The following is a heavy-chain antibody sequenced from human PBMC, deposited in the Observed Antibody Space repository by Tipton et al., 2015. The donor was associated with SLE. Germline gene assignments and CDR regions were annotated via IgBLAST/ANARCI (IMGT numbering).Heavy chain of an antibody. CDR2: IYHSGST. CDR3: ARAYDFFGAFDI. V-gene: IGHV4-38-2*01. J-gene: IGHJ3*02. Sequence: TLSLTCAVSGYSISSGYYWGWIRQPPGKGLEWIGSIYHSGSTNYNPSLKSRVTISVDTSKNQFSLKLSSVAAADTAVYYCARAYDFFGAFDIWGQGTMVTVSS. CDR1: GYSISSGYY. D-gene: IGHD3-3*01.